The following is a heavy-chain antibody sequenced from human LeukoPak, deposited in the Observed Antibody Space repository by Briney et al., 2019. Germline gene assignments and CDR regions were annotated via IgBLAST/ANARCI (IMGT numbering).Heavy chain of an antibody. D-gene: IGHD3-16*01. CDR3: AKDGGLEEGRNLDYYYYYYGMDV. CDR2: IIPIFGTA. J-gene: IGHJ6*02. V-gene: IGHV1-69*13. Sequence: SVKVSCKASGGTFSSYAISWVRQAPGQGLEWMGGIIPIFGTANYAQKFQGRVTIADESTSTAYMELSSLRSEDTAVYYCAKDGGLEEGRNLDYYYYYYGMDVWGQGTTVTVSS. CDR1: GGTFSSYA.